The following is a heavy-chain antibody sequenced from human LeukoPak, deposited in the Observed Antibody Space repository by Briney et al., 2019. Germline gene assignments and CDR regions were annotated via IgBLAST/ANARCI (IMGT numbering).Heavy chain of an antibody. Sequence: SETLSLTCAVYGGSSSGYYWSWIRQPPGKGLEWIGEINHSGSTNYNPSLKSRVTISVDTSKNQFSLRLSSVTAADTAVYYCARALSSYPYYFDYWGQGTLVTVSS. CDR2: INHSGST. CDR1: GGSSSGYY. V-gene: IGHV4-34*01. D-gene: IGHD5-12*01. CDR3: ARALSSYPYYFDY. J-gene: IGHJ4*02.